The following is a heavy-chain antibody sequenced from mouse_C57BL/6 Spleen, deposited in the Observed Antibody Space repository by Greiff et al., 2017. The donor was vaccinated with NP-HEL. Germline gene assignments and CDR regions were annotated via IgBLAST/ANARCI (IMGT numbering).Heavy chain of an antibody. CDR2: IYPGSGST. V-gene: IGHV1-55*01. J-gene: IGHJ2*01. CDR3: ARPGISYGGFDY. Sequence: QVQLQQPGAELVKPGASVKMSCKASGYTFTSYWITWVKQRPGQGLEWIGDIYPGSGSTNYNEKFKSKATLTVDTSSSTPYMPLSSLTSEDSAVYYCARPGISYGGFDYWGQGTTLTVSS. CDR1: GYTFTSYW. D-gene: IGHD1-1*01.